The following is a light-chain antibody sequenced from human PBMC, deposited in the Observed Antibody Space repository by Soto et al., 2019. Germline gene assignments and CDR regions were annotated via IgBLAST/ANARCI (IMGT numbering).Light chain of an antibody. CDR2: WAS. Sequence: DIVMTQSPDSLAVSLGERATINCKSSQSVLYSSNNKYYLAWYQEKIGQPPKLLIYWASTRESGVPDRFSASGSGTDFTLTISSLQAEDVAVYYCQQYYSSPPTFGGGTKVEIK. CDR3: QQYYSSPPT. V-gene: IGKV4-1*01. J-gene: IGKJ4*01. CDR1: QSVLYSSNNKYY.